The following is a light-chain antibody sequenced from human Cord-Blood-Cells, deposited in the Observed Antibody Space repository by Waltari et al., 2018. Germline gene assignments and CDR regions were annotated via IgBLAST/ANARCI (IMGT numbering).Light chain of an antibody. CDR2: GNS. V-gene: IGLV1-40*01. Sequence: QSVLTQPPSVSGAPGPRVTISCTGSSSNLGAGYDVTWYQQLPGTAPKLLIYGNSNRPSGVPDRFSGSKSGTSASLAITGLQAEDEADYYCQSYDSSLSGSVFGGGTKLTVL. CDR3: QSYDSSLSGSV. J-gene: IGLJ2*01. CDR1: SSNLGAGYD.